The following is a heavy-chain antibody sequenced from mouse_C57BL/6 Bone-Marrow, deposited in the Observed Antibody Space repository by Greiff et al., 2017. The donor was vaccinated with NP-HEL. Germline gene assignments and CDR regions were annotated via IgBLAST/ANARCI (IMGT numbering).Heavy chain of an antibody. J-gene: IGHJ2*01. CDR3: ALRYYYYGSSYDY. D-gene: IGHD1-1*01. Sequence: VQGVESGAELARPGASVKLSCKASGYTFTSYGISWVKQRTGQGLEWIGEIYPRSGNTYYNEKFKGKATLTADKSSSTAYMELRSLTSEDSAVYFCALRYYYYGSSYDYWGQGTTLTVSS. CDR2: IYPRSGNT. CDR1: GYTFTSYG. V-gene: IGHV1-81*01.